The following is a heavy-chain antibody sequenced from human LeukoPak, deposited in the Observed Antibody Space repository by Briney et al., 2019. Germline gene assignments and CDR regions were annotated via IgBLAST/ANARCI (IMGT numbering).Heavy chain of an antibody. CDR2: VNEDGSIT. Sequence: GGSLRLSCAVSGFTFRTYWMHWVRQVPGEGLVWVSRVNEDGSITNYADSVKGRFSISRDNAKNTLYLQMNSLRAEDTAVYYCGRDLGGRSGYWGQGTLVTVSS. CDR3: GRDLGGRSGY. V-gene: IGHV3-74*01. J-gene: IGHJ4*02. D-gene: IGHD1-26*01. CDR1: GFTFRTYW.